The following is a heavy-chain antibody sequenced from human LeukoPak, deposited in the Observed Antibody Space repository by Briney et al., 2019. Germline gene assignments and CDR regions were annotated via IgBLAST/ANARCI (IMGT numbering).Heavy chain of an antibody. CDR3: ARDNGVVHGVYYMGV. V-gene: IGHV3-7*01. D-gene: IGHD3-3*01. J-gene: IGHJ6*03. CDR2: IKQDGSEK. Sequence: PGGSLRLSCAASGFTFSNYWMTWVRQAPGKGLEGVADIKQDGSEKLYVKSVRGRFTISRDNAKMSLFLQMNSLRAEDTAVYYCARDNGVVHGVYYMGVWGKGTTVTVS. CDR1: GFTFSNYW.